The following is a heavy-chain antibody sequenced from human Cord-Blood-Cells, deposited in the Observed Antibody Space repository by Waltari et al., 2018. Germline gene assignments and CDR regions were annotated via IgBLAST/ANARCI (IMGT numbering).Heavy chain of an antibody. J-gene: IGHJ4*02. CDR3: AKWAGYDSSGYDY. CDR1: GFTFSSYG. D-gene: IGHD3-22*01. Sequence: QVQLVESGGGVVRPGRSLRLSCAASGFTFSSYGMHWVRQAPGKGLEWVAVISYDGSNKYYADSVKGRFTISRDNSKNTLYLQMNSLRAEDTAVYYCAKWAGYDSSGYDYWGQGTLVTVSS. CDR2: ISYDGSNK. V-gene: IGHV3-30*18.